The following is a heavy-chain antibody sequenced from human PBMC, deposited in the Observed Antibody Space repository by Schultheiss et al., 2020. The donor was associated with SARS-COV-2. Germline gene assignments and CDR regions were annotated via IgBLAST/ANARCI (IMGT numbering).Heavy chain of an antibody. CDR3: AREWDGFDI. CDR1: GFSFINHG. V-gene: IGHV3-30*03. Sequence: GGSLRLSCAASGFSFINHGMHWVRQAPGKGLEWVALISFDGNKKSYAGSVKGRFTISRDNTKSMLYLQMNSLRAEDSAVYYCAREWDGFDIWGQGTMVTVSS. CDR2: ISFDGNKK. J-gene: IGHJ3*02.